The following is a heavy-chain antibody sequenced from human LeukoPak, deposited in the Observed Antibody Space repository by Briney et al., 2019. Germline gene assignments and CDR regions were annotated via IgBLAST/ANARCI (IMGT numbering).Heavy chain of an antibody. V-gene: IGHV4-30-4*08. CDR1: SGSISSGDYY. J-gene: IGHJ4*02. Sequence: SQTLSLTCTVSSGSISSGDYYWSWIRQPPGKGLGWIGYISYTGTTYYNPSLKSRVTISEDTSKNLFSLKLNSVTAADTAVYYCARLGTAPFDYWGQGTLVTVSS. CDR3: ARLGTAPFDY. CDR2: ISYTGTT. D-gene: IGHD2-21*02.